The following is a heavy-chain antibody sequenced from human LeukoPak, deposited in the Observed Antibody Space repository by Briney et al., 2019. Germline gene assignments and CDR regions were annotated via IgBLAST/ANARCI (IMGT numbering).Heavy chain of an antibody. CDR3: AKDFPPSNR. CDR1: GFSFSDSY. J-gene: IGHJ5*02. V-gene: IGHV3-9*01. CDR2: ISWNSGSI. Sequence: GGSLRLSCAASGFSFSDSYMSWIRQAPGKGLEWVSGISWNSGSIGYADSVKGRFTISRDNAKNSLYLQMNSLRAEDTALYYCAKDFPPSNRWGQGTLVTVSS.